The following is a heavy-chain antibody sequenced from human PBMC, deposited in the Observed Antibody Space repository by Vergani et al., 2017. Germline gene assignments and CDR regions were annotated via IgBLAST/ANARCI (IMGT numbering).Heavy chain of an antibody. CDR2: ISYAGSNK. V-gene: IGHV3-30-3*01. CDR1: GFTFSSYA. CDR3: ARDVIAVAAFTFDY. J-gene: IGHJ4*02. Sequence: QVQLVESGGGVVPPGRSLRLSCAASGFTFSSYAMPWVRQAPGKGLEWVAVISYAGSNKYYADSVKGRFTISRDNSKNTLDLQMNSLRAEDTAVYYCARDVIAVAAFTFDYWGQGTLVTVAS. D-gene: IGHD6-19*01.